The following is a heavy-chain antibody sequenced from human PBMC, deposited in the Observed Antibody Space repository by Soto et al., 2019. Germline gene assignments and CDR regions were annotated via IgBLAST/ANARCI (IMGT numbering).Heavy chain of an antibody. Sequence: GGSLRLSCAASGFTFSSYAMSWVRQAPGKGLEWVSAISGSGGSTYYADSVKGRFTISRDNSKNTLYLQMNSLRAEDTAVYYCASPDIVVVPNYYYYYMDVWGKGTTVTV. J-gene: IGHJ6*03. CDR1: GFTFSSYA. V-gene: IGHV3-23*01. CDR3: ASPDIVVVPNYYYYYMDV. CDR2: ISGSGGST. D-gene: IGHD2-2*01.